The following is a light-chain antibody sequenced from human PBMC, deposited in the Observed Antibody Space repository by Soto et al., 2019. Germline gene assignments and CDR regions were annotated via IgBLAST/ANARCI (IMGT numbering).Light chain of an antibody. CDR1: QRISGG. J-gene: IGKJ1*01. V-gene: IGKV1-5*01. CDR3: QQYNSYSQT. Sequence: DIQMTQSPSTLSASVGDRVTITCRASQRISGGLAWYQQKAGKAPKVLIYDASSLESGVPSRFSGSGSGTEFTLTISSLQPDDFATYYCQQYNSYSQTFGQGTKVDIK. CDR2: DAS.